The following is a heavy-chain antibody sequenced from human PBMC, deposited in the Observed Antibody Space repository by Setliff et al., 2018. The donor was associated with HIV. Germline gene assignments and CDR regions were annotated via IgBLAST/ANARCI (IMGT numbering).Heavy chain of an antibody. CDR1: GYSLTELS. V-gene: IGHV1-24*01. J-gene: IGHJ6*02. CDR3: ATGFGAVTDYAMDV. CDR2: FEPEYAET. D-gene: IGHD3-10*01. Sequence: ASVKVSCKISGYSLTELSRHWVRQAPGKGLEWMGGFEPEYAETLYAQKFKSRVNMTVDTTTDTAYMELSGLRPDDTAVYYCATGFGAVTDYAMDVWGQGTTVTVSS.